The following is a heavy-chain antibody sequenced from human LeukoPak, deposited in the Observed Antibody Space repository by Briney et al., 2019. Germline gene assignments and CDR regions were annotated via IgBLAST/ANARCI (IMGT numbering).Heavy chain of an antibody. CDR2: VYYSGTT. CDR3: TRGPLLWFGELRFDP. J-gene: IGHJ5*02. CDR1: GYSISSGYY. D-gene: IGHD3-10*01. Sequence: PSETLSLTCTVSGYSISSGYYWGWIRQPPGKGLEWIGSVYYSGTTYYNPSLKSRVTISVDTSKNQFSLKLNSVTAADTAVYYCTRGPLLWFGELRFDPWGQGILVTVSS. V-gene: IGHV4-38-2*02.